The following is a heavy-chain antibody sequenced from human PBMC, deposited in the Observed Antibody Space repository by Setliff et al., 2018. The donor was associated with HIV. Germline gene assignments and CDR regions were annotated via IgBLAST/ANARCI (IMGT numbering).Heavy chain of an antibody. CDR1: GFIFSSYA. J-gene: IGHJ3*02. V-gene: IGHV3-23*01. CDR2: ISSIGDTT. D-gene: IGHD3-22*01. Sequence: GGSLRLSCAASGFIFSSYAMSWVRQAPGKGLEWVSGISSIGDTTYYADSVKGRFTISRDSSKNTLFLQMNNVRAEDAAVYYCAKRYYDSSGSRGSFDIWGQGTMVTVSS. CDR3: AKRYYDSSGSRGSFDI.